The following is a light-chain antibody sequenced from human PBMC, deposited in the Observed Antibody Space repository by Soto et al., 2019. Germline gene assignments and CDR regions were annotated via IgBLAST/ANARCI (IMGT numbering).Light chain of an antibody. V-gene: IGKV3-15*01. J-gene: IGKJ4*01. Sequence: EIVMTQSPATLSVSPVERATLSCMASQSVSSNLAWYQQKPGQAPRLLIYGASTRATGIPARFSGSGSGTEFTLTISSLQSEDFAVYYCQQYENWPQLTFGGGTKVDIK. CDR1: QSVSSN. CDR2: GAS. CDR3: QQYENWPQLT.